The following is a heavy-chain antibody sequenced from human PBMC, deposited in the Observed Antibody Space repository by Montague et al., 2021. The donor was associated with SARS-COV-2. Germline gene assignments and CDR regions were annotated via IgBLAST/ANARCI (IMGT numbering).Heavy chain of an antibody. Sequence: SETLSLTCAVYGGSFSGYYWSWIRQPPGKGLEWIGETNHSGSTNYNPSLKSRVTISVDTSKNQFSLKLSSVTAADTAVYYCARARQDVVVPALGIGVYYYYYYMDVWGKGTTVTVSS. D-gene: IGHD2-2*01. J-gene: IGHJ6*03. CDR3: ARARQDVVVPALGIGVYYYYYYMDV. V-gene: IGHV4-34*01. CDR1: GGSFSGYY. CDR2: TNHSGST.